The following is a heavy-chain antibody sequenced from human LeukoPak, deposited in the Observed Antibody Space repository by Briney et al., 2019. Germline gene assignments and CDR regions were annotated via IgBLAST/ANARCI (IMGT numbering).Heavy chain of an antibody. J-gene: IGHJ5*02. CDR2: IIPIFGTA. V-gene: IGHV1-69*06. CDR1: GGTFTSYA. Sequence: SVKVSCKASGGTFTSYAISWVRQAPGPGLEWMGGIIPIFGTANYAQKFQGRVTITADKSTSTAYMELSSLRSEDTAVYYCARDSGRSLRTFDPWGQGTLVTVSS. D-gene: IGHD3-10*01. CDR3: ARDSGRSLRTFDP.